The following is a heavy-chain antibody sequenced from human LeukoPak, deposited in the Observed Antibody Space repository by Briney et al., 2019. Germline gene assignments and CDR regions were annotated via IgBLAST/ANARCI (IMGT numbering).Heavy chain of an antibody. D-gene: IGHD3/OR15-3a*01. CDR3: VRDLDWGAFDV. V-gene: IGHV3-23*01. Sequence: GGSLRLSCAASEFRFSAHGMNWVRQAPGKGLEWISGISPSGDITYYADSVMGRFSISRDNWQSTVSLQMNSLRAEDTALYYCVRDLDWGAFDVWGQGTMVTVSS. J-gene: IGHJ3*01. CDR1: EFRFSAHG. CDR2: ISPSGDIT.